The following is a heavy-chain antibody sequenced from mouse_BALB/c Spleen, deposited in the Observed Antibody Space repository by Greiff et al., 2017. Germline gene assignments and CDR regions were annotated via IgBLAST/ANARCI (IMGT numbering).Heavy chain of an antibody. CDR1: GFTFTDTS. J-gene: IGHJ1*01. CDR3: AKAGCGYFDV. CDR2: IDPENGNT. V-gene: IGHV14-3*02. Sequence: EVQLQQSGAELVKPGASVKLSCTASGFTFTDTSMHWVKQRPGQGLEWIGRIDPENGNTNYNPKFQGKATLTADTSSNTAYLQLSSLTSEETAVYYCAKAGCGYFDVWGAGTTVTVSS.